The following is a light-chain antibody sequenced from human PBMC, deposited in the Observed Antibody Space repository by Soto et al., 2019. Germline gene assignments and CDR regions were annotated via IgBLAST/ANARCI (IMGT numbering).Light chain of an antibody. Sequence: DIVLTQSPGTLSLSPGERASLSCRASQSVISSYLAWYQQIPGQAPRLLINDASRRATGIPDRFSGSGSGTDFTLTITRLEPEYFAVYYCQQYGRSPPTVGQGTKVEIK. CDR2: DAS. J-gene: IGKJ1*01. CDR3: QQYGRSPPT. CDR1: QSVISSY. V-gene: IGKV3-20*01.